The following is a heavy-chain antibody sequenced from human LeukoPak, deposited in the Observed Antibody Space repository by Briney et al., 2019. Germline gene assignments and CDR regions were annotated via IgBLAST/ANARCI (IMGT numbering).Heavy chain of an antibody. D-gene: IGHD3-22*01. CDR1: GYTFTSYG. CDR2: INPNSGGT. J-gene: IGHJ4*02. Sequence: ASVKVSCKASGYTFTSYGISWVRQARGQGLEWMGWINPNSGGTNYAQKFQGRVTMTRDTSISTAYMELSRLRSDDTAVYYCARVYDSSGFSVYWGQGTLVTVSS. V-gene: IGHV1-2*02. CDR3: ARVYDSSGFSVY.